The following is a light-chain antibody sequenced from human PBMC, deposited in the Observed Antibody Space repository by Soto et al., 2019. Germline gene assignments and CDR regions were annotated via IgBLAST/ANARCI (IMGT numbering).Light chain of an antibody. J-gene: IGLJ2*01. Sequence: ALSQPPSASGSPGQSVTISSTGTTSNVGGYNYVSWYQQHPGKTPKLHIYEVTKRPSGIPDRFSGSNSGNTASLTVSGLRAEDEAAYYCCASPGNKKFLFGGGTQLTV. CDR1: TSNVGGYNY. CDR2: EVT. V-gene: IGLV2-8*01. CDR3: CASPGNKKFL.